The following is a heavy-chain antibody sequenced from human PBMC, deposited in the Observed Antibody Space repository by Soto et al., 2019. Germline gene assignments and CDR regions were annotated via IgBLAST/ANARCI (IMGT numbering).Heavy chain of an antibody. CDR2: IDPSDSYT. J-gene: IGHJ4*02. CDR3: ARVGLGESHFDY. Sequence: GESLKISCKGSGYSFTSYWISWGRQMPGKGLEWMGRIDPSDSYTNYSPSFQGHVTISADKSISTAYLQWSSLKASDTAMYYCARVGLGESHFDYWGQGTLVTVSS. D-gene: IGHD3-10*01. CDR1: GYSFTSYW. V-gene: IGHV5-10-1*01.